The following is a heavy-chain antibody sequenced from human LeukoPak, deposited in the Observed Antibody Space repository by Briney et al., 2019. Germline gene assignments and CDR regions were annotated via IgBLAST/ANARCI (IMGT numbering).Heavy chain of an antibody. V-gene: IGHV4-34*01. CDR1: GGSFSGYY. J-gene: IGHJ4*02. D-gene: IGHD3-9*01. CDR2: INHSGST. CDR3: ARHDLAIRYFDY. Sequence: SETLSLTCAVYGGSFSGYYWSWIRQPPGKGLEWIGEINHSGSTNYNPSLKSRVTISVDKSKNQFSLNLSSVTAADTAVYYCARHDLAIRYFDYWGQGTLVTVSS.